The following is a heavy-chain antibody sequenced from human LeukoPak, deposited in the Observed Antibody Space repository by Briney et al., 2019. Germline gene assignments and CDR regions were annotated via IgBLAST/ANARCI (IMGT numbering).Heavy chain of an antibody. CDR2: IYTSGST. CDR1: GGSINSYY. D-gene: IGHD6-13*01. J-gene: IGHJ4*02. CDR3: ARASEQQLTTYYFDY. Sequence: SETLSLTCTVSGGSINSYYWSWIRQPPGKGREWIGYIYTSGSTNYNPSLKSRVTISVDTSKNQFSLKLSSVTAADTAVYYCARASEQQLTTYYFDYRGQGTLVTVSS. V-gene: IGHV4-4*09.